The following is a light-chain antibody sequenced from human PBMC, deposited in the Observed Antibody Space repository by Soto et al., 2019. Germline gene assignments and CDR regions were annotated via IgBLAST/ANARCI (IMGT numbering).Light chain of an antibody. CDR2: DVS. CDR1: SSDIGGYNC. Sequence: QSVLTQPASVSGSPGQSITISCTGTSSDIGGYNCVSWYQQYPGKAPKLMIYDVSDRPSGISNRFSGSKSGNTASLTISGLQAEDEADYYCSSYTSSSTPVFGGGTQLTVL. CDR3: SSYTSSSTPV. V-gene: IGLV2-14*03. J-gene: IGLJ2*01.